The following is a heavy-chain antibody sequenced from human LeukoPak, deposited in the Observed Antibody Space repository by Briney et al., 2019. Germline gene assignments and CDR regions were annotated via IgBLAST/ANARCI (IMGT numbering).Heavy chain of an antibody. CDR2: ISGSGGST. V-gene: IGHV3-23*01. J-gene: IGHJ5*02. D-gene: IGHD6-19*01. CDR3: AKDIGSAAVAGTPTGWFDP. CDR1: GFTFSSYA. Sequence: GGSLRLSCAASGFTFSSYAMSWVRQAPGKGLEWVSAISGSGGSTYYADSVKGRFTISRDNSKNTLYLQMNSLRAEDTAVYYCAKDIGSAAVAGTPTGWFDPWGQGTLVTVSS.